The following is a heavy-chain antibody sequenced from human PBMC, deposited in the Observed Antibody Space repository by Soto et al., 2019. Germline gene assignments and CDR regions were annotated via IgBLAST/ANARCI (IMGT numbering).Heavy chain of an antibody. CDR2: IYYSGST. CDR1: GGSFSGYY. V-gene: IGHV4-34*01. Sequence: PSETLSLTCAVYGGSFSGYYWSWIRQPPGKGLEWIGSIYYSGSTYYNPSLKSRVTISVDTSKNQFSLKLSSVTAADTAVYYCARLLFSSSSYYFDYWGQGTLVTVSS. CDR3: ARLLFSSSSYYFDY. D-gene: IGHD6-6*01. J-gene: IGHJ4*02.